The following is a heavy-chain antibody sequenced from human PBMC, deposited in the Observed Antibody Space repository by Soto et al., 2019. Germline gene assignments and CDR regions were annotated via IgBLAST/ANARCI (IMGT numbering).Heavy chain of an antibody. Sequence: PSETLSLTCAVYGGSFSGYYWSWIRQPPGKGLEWIGEINHSGSTNYNPSLKSRVTISVDTSKNQFSQKLSTVTAADTAVYYCARGGWGYCSGGSCYSAAFDIWGQGTMVT. CDR3: ARGGWGYCSGGSCYSAAFDI. CDR1: GGSFSGYY. D-gene: IGHD2-15*01. CDR2: INHSGST. V-gene: IGHV4-34*01. J-gene: IGHJ3*02.